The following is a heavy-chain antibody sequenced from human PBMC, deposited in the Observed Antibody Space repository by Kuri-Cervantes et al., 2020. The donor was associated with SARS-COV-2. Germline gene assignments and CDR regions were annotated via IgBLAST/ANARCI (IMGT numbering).Heavy chain of an antibody. V-gene: IGHV3-21*01. CDR1: GFTFINAW. CDR3: GRHRGYCSGGGCYSTGFSFDY. Sequence: GESLKISCTASGFTFINAWMTWVRQAPGMGLEWVSSISSGSDYIYYADSVKGRFTVSRDNAENSLYLQMNSLGVGDTAVYYCGRHRGYCSGGGCYSTGFSFDYWGQGALVTVSS. J-gene: IGHJ4*02. D-gene: IGHD2-15*01. CDR2: ISSGSDYI.